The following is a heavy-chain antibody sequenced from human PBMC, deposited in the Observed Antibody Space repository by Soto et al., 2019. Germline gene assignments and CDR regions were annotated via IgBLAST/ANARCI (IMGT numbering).Heavy chain of an antibody. V-gene: IGHV4-59*12. CDR1: GGSIRSYY. Sequence: SETLSLTCTVSGGSIRSYYWSWIRQPPGKGLEWIGYIYYSGSTNYNPSLKSRVTISVDTSKNQFSLKLSSVTAADTAVYYCAIYDSSGSRGFQHWGQGTLVTSPQ. D-gene: IGHD3-22*01. J-gene: IGHJ1*01. CDR3: AIYDSSGSRGFQH. CDR2: IYYSGST.